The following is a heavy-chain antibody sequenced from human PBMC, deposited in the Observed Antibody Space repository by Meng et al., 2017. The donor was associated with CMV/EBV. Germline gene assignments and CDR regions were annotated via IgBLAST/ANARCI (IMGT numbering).Heavy chain of an antibody. Sequence: LTGAASGFTFSSYAMHWVRQAPGKGLEWVAVISYDGSNKYYADSVKGRFTISRDNSKNTLYLQMNSLRAEDTAVYYCARDPFPYYDFWSGYYHYYGMDVWGQGTTVTVSS. CDR1: GFTFSSYA. D-gene: IGHD3-3*01. CDR2: ISYDGSNK. CDR3: ARDPFPYYDFWSGYYHYYGMDV. V-gene: IGHV3-30-3*01. J-gene: IGHJ6*02.